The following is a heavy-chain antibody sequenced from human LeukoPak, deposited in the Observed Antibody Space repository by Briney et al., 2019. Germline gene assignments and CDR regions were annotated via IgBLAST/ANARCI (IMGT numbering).Heavy chain of an antibody. CDR3: ARGIPYYYDSSGYPNYPYYFDY. CDR2: IIPILGIA. D-gene: IGHD3-22*01. Sequence: SVKVSCKASGGTFSSYTISWVRQAPGQGLEWMGRIIPILGIANYAQKFQGRVTITAGKSTSTAYMELSSLRSEDTAVYYCARGIPYYYDSSGYPNYPYYFDYWGQGTLVTASS. J-gene: IGHJ4*02. V-gene: IGHV1-69*02. CDR1: GGTFSSYT.